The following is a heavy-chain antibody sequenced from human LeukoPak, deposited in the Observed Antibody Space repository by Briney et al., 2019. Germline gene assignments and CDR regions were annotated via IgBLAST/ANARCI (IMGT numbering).Heavy chain of an antibody. CDR1: GGSISSSSYS. D-gene: IGHD3-22*01. CDR3: ARERYYDSSGSTQNWFDP. CDR2: IYYSGST. V-gene: IGHV4-39*07. J-gene: IGHJ5*02. Sequence: PSETLSLTCTVSGGSISSSSYSWGWIRQPPGKGLEWIGTIYYSGSTYYNPSLKSRVTISVDTSKNQFSLKLSSVTAADTAVYYCARERYYDSSGSTQNWFDPWGQGTLVTVSS.